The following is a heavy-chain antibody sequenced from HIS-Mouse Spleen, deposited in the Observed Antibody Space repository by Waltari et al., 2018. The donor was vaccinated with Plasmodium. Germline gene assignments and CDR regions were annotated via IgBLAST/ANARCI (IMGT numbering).Heavy chain of an antibody. CDR3: ASSWYWYFDL. V-gene: IGHV3-7*01. D-gene: IGHD6-13*01. CDR2: KKQDGSEK. Sequence: EVQLVESGGGLVQPGGSLRLSCAASGFTFSSYWMSWVRQAPGKGVEVVANKKQDGSEKYYVDSVKGRFTISRDNAKNSLYRQMNSLRAEDTAVYYCASSWYWYFDLWGRGTLVTVSS. J-gene: IGHJ2*01. CDR1: GFTFSSYW.